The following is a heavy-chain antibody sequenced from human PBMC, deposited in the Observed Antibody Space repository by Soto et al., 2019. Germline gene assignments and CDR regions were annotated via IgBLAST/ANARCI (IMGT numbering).Heavy chain of an antibody. CDR1: GYPFTAYT. CDR2: ISPNNGET. Sequence: ASVKVSCKGSGYPFTAYTIIWVRQAPGQGLEWMGWISPNNGETGSAQSLQGRLTMTTDTSTATVYMELRGLTSDDTAVYYCARDIGSHYLPIDYWGQETLGTVSS. V-gene: IGHV1-18*01. CDR3: ARDIGSHYLPIDY. J-gene: IGHJ4*02. D-gene: IGHD3-10*01.